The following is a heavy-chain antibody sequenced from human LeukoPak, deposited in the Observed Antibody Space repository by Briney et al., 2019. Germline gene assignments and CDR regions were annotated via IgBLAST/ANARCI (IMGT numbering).Heavy chain of an antibody. V-gene: IGHV1-46*01. Sequence: ASVKVSCKASGYTFTSYYMHWVRQAPGQGLEWVGINNPRGGSASSAQKFQGRVTLTRDTSTSTVYMELSSLRSQDTAVYYCARDYHGSGSLTTFDYWGQGTLVTVSS. CDR2: NNPRGGSA. D-gene: IGHD3-10*01. J-gene: IGHJ4*02. CDR1: GYTFTSYY. CDR3: ARDYHGSGSLTTFDY.